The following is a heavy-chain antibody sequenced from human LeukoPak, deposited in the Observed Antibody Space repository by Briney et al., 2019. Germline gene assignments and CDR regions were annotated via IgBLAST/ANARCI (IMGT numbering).Heavy chain of an antibody. J-gene: IGHJ4*02. D-gene: IGHD1-1*01. Sequence: ASVKVSCKASGYTFTRYPMHWVRQAPGQRLEWMGWINAGNGNTEYSQKFQGRVTITRDTSANTVYMELSSLRSEDTAVYYCARPYTTVLDFDHWGQGTLDTVSS. CDR1: GYTFTRYP. CDR2: INAGNGNT. CDR3: ARPYTTVLDFDH. V-gene: IGHV1-3*01.